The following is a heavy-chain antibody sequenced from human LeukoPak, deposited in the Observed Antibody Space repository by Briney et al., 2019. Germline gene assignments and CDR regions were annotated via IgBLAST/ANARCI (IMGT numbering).Heavy chain of an antibody. J-gene: IGHJ4*02. CDR1: GFIFTTYW. V-gene: IGHV3-7*01. CDR3: ARIYFKQASAS. CDR2: INEDGSEE. Sequence: GGSLRLSCAASGFIFTTYWMSWVRQAPGKGLEWVANINEDGSEEYYVDSVKGRFTISRDNVKNSLYLQMNSLRVEDTAVYYCARIYFKQASASWGQGSLVTVPS. D-gene: IGHD3-10*01.